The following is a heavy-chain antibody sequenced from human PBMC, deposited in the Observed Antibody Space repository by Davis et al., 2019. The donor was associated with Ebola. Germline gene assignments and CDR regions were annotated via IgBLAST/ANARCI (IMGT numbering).Heavy chain of an antibody. J-gene: IGHJ4*02. CDR1: GGSFSGYY. Sequence: ETLSLTCAVYGGSFSGYYWSWIRQPPGKGLEWIGEINHSGSTNYNPSLKSRVTISVDTSKNQFSLKLSSVTAADTAVYYCAGGYSSSWYLYYFDYWGQGTLVTVSS. V-gene: IGHV4-34*01. CDR2: INHSGST. CDR3: AGGYSSSWYLYYFDY. D-gene: IGHD6-13*01.